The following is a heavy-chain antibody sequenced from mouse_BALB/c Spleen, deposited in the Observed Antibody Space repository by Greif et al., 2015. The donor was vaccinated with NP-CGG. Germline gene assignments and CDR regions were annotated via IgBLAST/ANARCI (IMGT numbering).Heavy chain of an antibody. J-gene: IGHJ4*01. Sequence: VQLQQSEAELVKPGASVKLSCKASGYTFTSYYMYWVKQRPGQGLEWIGEINPSTGGTNFNEKIKSKATLTEDKYSSTAYRQLSSLSSEDSSFYSCTRGGYDEGSGMDYWGKGTSGTVS. CDR3: TRGGYDEGSGMDY. CDR2: INPSTGGT. CDR1: GYTFTSYY. V-gene: IGHV1S81*02. D-gene: IGHD1-3*01.